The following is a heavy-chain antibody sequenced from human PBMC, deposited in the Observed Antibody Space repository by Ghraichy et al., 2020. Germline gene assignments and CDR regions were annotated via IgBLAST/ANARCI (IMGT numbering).Heavy chain of an antibody. D-gene: IGHD6-19*01. Sequence: GESLNISCSASGFTFSSYAMDWVRQAPGKGLEYVSAINNNGGSTYYADSVKGRFTISRDNSKNTLYLQMSSLRAEDTAVYYCVKYSTAWYRGHLDYWGQGTLVTVSS. CDR3: VKYSTAWYRGHLDY. V-gene: IGHV3-64D*06. J-gene: IGHJ4*02. CDR2: INNNGGST. CDR1: GFTFSSYA.